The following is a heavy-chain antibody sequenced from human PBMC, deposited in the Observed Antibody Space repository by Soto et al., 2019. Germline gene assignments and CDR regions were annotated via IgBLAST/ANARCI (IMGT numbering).Heavy chain of an antibody. CDR2: ISAYNGNT. J-gene: IGHJ6*02. CDR1: GYTFTSYG. D-gene: IGHD3-10*01. V-gene: IGHV1-18*01. Sequence: ASVKVSCKASGYTFTSYGISWVGQAPGQGLEWMGWISAYNGNTNYAQKLQGRVTMTTDTSTSTAYMELRSLRSDDTAVYYCARDSIWFGELLYPYGRDVWGQGTTVTVSS. CDR3: ARDSIWFGELLYPYGRDV.